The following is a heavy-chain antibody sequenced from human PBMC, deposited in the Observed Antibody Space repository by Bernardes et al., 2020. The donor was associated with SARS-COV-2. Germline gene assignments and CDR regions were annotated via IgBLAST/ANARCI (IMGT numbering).Heavy chain of an antibody. V-gene: IGHV3-9*01. Sequence: GGSLRLSCAASGFTFDDYAMHWVRQAPGKGLEWVSGISWNSGSIGYADSVKGRFTISRDNAKNSLYLQMNSLRAEDTALYYCAKVKGDGYDIGLSYFDYWGQGTLVTVSS. D-gene: IGHD5-12*01. CDR1: GFTFDDYA. J-gene: IGHJ4*02. CDR2: ISWNSGSI. CDR3: AKVKGDGYDIGLSYFDY.